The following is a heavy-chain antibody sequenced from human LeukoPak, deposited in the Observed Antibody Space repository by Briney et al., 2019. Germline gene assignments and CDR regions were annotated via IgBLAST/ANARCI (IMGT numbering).Heavy chain of an antibody. D-gene: IGHD4-17*01. CDR1: GFTFSSYS. CDR2: ISSSSSYI. Sequence: GGSLRLSCAASGFTFSSYSMNWVRQAPGKGLEWVSSISSSSSYIYYADSVKGRFTISRDNAKNSLYLQMNSLRAEDTAVYYCARVDGDYGFDYWGQGTLVTVSS. V-gene: IGHV3-21*01. CDR3: ARVDGDYGFDY. J-gene: IGHJ4*02.